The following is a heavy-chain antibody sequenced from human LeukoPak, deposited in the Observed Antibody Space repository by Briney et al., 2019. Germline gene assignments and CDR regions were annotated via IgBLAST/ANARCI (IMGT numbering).Heavy chain of an antibody. CDR2: IYSGDST. CDR3: ARVWYSSSWYGDYYYYYYMDV. Sequence: PGGSLRLSCAASGFTVSSNYMSWVRQAPGKGLEWVSIIYSGDSTYYADSVKGRFTISRDNSKNTLYLQMNSLRAEDTAMYYCARVWYSSSWYGDYYYYYYMDVWGKGTTVTVSS. V-gene: IGHV3-53*01. D-gene: IGHD6-13*01. J-gene: IGHJ6*03. CDR1: GFTVSSNY.